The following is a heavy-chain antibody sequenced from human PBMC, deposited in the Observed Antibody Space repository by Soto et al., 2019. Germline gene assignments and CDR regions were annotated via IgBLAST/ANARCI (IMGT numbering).Heavy chain of an antibody. V-gene: IGHV3-48*03. CDR1: GFTFSTYE. Sequence: EVQLVESGGGVVQPGGSLRLSCAASGFTFSTYEMNWVRQAPGKGLEWVSYISSSGSTIYYADSVKGRFTISRDNAKNSFYLKRNGGRAEDTAVFYCPTGGGGGGAFDFWGQGTMVTVSS. CDR3: PTGGGGGGAFDF. D-gene: IGHD3-16*01. J-gene: IGHJ3*01. CDR2: ISSSGSTI.